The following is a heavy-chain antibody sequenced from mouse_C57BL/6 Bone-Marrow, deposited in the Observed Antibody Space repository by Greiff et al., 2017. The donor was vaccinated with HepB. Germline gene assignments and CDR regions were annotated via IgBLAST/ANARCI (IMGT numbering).Heavy chain of an antibody. CDR1: GFTFSDYG. CDR3: AIYYGSSLYAMDY. V-gene: IGHV5-17*01. Sequence: EVQRVESGGGLVKPGGSLKLSCAASGFTFSDYGMHWVRQAPEKGLEWVAYISSGSSTIYYADTVKGRFTISRDNAKNTLFLQMTSLRSEDTAMYYCAIYYGSSLYAMDYWGQGTSVTVSS. CDR2: ISSGSSTI. D-gene: IGHD1-1*01. J-gene: IGHJ4*01.